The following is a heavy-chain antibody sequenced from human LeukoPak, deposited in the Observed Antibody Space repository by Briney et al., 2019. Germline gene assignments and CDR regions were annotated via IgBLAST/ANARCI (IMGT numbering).Heavy chain of an antibody. CDR3: VRGPSGYHNT. CDR1: GFTFTNYG. J-gene: IGHJ4*02. V-gene: IGHV3-23*01. CDR2: VSASGGRT. Sequence: PGGSLRLSCAAAGFTFTNYGMSWVRQTPGKGLEWVSRVSASGGRTYYADSVKGRFTISRDNSKNTVSLQMNSLRAEDTAVYYCVRGPSGYHNTGGQGTLVTVSS. D-gene: IGHD5-12*01.